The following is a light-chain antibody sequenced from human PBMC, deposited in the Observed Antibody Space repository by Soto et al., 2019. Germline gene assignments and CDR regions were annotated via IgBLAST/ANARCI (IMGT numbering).Light chain of an antibody. CDR3: ATWDGILNVCV. J-gene: IGLJ3*02. V-gene: IGLV1-44*01. CDR2: TNN. CDR1: KSDIGSNT. Sequence: QSALTQPPSVSGTPGQRVTISCSGGKSDIGSNTVFWFRHVPGTAPRLLIYTNNQRPSGVPDRFSGSKSDTSASLAISGLQSEDEADYFCATWDGILNVCVFGGGTKLTVL.